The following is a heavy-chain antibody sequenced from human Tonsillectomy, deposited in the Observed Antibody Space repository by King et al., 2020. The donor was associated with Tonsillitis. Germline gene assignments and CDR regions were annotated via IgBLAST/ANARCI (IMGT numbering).Heavy chain of an antibody. J-gene: IGHJ4*02. Sequence: VQLVESGGGLVQPGGSLRLSCAASGFTFSSYAMSWVRQAPGKGLEWVSAISGSGCSTYYADSVKGRFNISRDNSKNTLYLQMNSLGADDTTVYYCAKAPGNYYFDYWGQGTLVTVSS. CDR1: GFTFSSYA. V-gene: IGHV3-23*04. CDR2: ISGSGCST. CDR3: AKAPGNYYFDY. D-gene: IGHD3-10*01.